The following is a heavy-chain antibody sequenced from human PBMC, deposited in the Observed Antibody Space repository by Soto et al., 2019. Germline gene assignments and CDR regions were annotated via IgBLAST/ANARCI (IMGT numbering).Heavy chain of an antibody. Sequence: PSETLSLTCTVSGGSVSSAGYYWSWIRQPPGKGLEWIGHISYSGSTNYNPSLKGRIPISVDTSKNQFSLKLSSVTVADTAVYYCARDRFYSGLDVWGQGTTVTVSS. CDR3: ARDRFYSGLDV. CDR2: ISYSGST. V-gene: IGHV4-61*08. CDR1: GGSVSSAGYY. J-gene: IGHJ6*02.